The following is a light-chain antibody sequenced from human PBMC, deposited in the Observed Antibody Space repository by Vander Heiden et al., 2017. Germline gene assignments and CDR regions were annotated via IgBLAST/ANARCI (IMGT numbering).Light chain of an antibody. Sequence: SYVLTQPPSVSVAPGQTARISCGGNKIGRKSVHWYQRRPGQAPVVVVYDDSDRPSGIPERFSGSKSENTATLTMSRVEAGDEADYYCQVWDSTSDHPKYVFGTGTKVTVL. J-gene: IGLJ1*01. CDR3: QVWDSTSDHPKYV. CDR2: DDS. CDR1: KIGRKS. V-gene: IGLV3-21*02.